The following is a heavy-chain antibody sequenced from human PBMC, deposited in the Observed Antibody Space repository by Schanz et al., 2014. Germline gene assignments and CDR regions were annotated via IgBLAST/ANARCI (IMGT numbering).Heavy chain of an antibody. CDR3: ARHMGRLSSSRGNYFDY. Sequence: QLQLQESGPGLVKPSETLSLTCTVSGGSISSSSYFWGWIRQPPGKGLEWIGSIYHSGSTYNNPPLKSRVTMPVDTPKHKFPLKLYSVTAADTALYYCARHMGRLSSSRGNYFDYWGQGTLVTVSS. D-gene: IGHD6-13*01. J-gene: IGHJ4*02. CDR1: GGSISSSSYF. V-gene: IGHV4-39*01. CDR2: IYHSGST.